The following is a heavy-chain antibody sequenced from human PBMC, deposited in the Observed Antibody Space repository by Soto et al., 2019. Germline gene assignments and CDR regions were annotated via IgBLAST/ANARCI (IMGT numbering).Heavy chain of an antibody. Sequence: VQLVESGGGVVQPGRSLRLSCAASGFTFSSYGIHWVRQAPGKGLEWVALISYDGTDKYYADSVKGRFTISRDNSKNTLYLQMSSLGPEDTPVYYCVKERYAQLWLEDYGMDVWGQGTTVTV. CDR3: VKERYAQLWLEDYGMDV. CDR1: GFTFSSYG. D-gene: IGHD5-18*01. V-gene: IGHV3-30*18. CDR2: ISYDGTDK. J-gene: IGHJ6*02.